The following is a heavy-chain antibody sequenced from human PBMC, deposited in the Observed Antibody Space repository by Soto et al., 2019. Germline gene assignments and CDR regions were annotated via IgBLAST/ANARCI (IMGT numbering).Heavy chain of an antibody. J-gene: IGHJ4*02. CDR1: GFTFSTYA. CDR3: ARVWDITLAGLVAY. CDR2: IGRSGGDI. D-gene: IGHD6-19*01. V-gene: IGHV3-23*01. Sequence: GGFLRLSCAASGFTFSTYAMGWVRQAPGKGLEWVSVIGRSGGDIQYADSVKGRFTISRDNSKNTLYLQMNSLRAEDTAIYYCARVWDITLAGLVAYWGQGTLVTVSS.